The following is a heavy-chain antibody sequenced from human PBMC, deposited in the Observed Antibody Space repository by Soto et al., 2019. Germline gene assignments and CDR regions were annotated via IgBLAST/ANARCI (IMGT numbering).Heavy chain of an antibody. Sequence: SETLSLTCSVSGGSTSSSSYYWGWIRQPPGKGLEWIGSVYYTGGTYYNPSLKSRVTISVDTSKNPFSLMLTSVTAADTAVYYCARLAITTHRSTWYPGADYWGQGTLVTVSS. J-gene: IGHJ4*02. CDR1: GGSTSSSSYY. D-gene: IGHD6-13*01. V-gene: IGHV4-39*01. CDR2: VYYTGGT. CDR3: ARLAITTHRSTWYPGADY.